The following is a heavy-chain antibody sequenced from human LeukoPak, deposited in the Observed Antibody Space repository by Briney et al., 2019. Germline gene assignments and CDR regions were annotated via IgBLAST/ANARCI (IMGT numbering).Heavy chain of an antibody. CDR3: ARGALRRYHYYGANGTDY. J-gene: IGHJ4*02. V-gene: IGHV4-34*01. CDR1: GGSSSGYY. Sequence: SETLSLTCGVYGGSSSGYYLSWIRQPPGKGLEWIGEITHSGATNYNPSLKSRVTLLLDTSKNQLSLILTSVTAADTAVYYCARGALRRYHYYGANGTDYWGQGSLVTVSS. CDR2: ITHSGAT. D-gene: IGHD4/OR15-4a*01.